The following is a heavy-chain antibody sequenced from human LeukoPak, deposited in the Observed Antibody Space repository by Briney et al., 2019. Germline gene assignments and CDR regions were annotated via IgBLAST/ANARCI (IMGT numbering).Heavy chain of an antibody. J-gene: IGHJ4*02. D-gene: IGHD3-10*01. Sequence: SETLSLTCAVSGGSISSGGYSWSWIQQPPGKGLEWIGYIYHSGSTYYNPSLKSRVTISVDRSKNQFSLKLSSVTAADTAVYYCARGDLGGDYFDYWGQGTLVTVSS. CDR2: IYHSGST. CDR3: ARGDLGGDYFDY. CDR1: GGSISSGGYS. V-gene: IGHV4-30-2*01.